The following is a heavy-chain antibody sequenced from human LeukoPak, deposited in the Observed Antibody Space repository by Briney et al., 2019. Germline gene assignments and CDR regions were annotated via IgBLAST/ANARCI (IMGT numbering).Heavy chain of an antibody. V-gene: IGHV4-31*03. D-gene: IGHD2-2*01. CDR3: ARDIVVVPAAKNRHHGMDV. Sequence: NPSETLSLTCTVSGGSISSGGYYWSWIRQHPGKGLEWIGYIYYSGSTYYNPSLKSRVTISVDTSKNQFSLKLSSVTAADTAVYYCARDIVVVPAAKNRHHGMDVWGQGTTVTVSS. J-gene: IGHJ6*02. CDR1: GGSISSGGYY. CDR2: IYYSGST.